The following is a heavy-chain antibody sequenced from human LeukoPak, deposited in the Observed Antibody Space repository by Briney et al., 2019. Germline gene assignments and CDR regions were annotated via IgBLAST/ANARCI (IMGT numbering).Heavy chain of an antibody. CDR2: MNPNSGNT. D-gene: IGHD6-6*01. V-gene: IGHV1-8*01. CDR3: ARAHPYSSPSLVWFDP. CDR1: GYTFTSYD. J-gene: IGHJ5*02. Sequence: ASVKVSCKASGYTFTSYDINWVRQATGQGLEWMGWMNPNSGNTGYAQKFQGRVTMTRNTSISTAYMELSSLRSEDTAVYYCARAHPYSSPSLVWFDPWGQGTLVTVSS.